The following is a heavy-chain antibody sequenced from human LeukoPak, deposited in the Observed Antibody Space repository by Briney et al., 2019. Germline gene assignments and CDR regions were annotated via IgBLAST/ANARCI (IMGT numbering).Heavy chain of an antibody. D-gene: IGHD3-3*01. CDR3: ANNRGTEDFWSAYYGY. J-gene: IGHJ4*02. Sequence: GGSLRLSCTASGFTFSIYAMSWVRQAPGKRLEWVSAISGSDAGTYYADSVKGRFTISRDNSRNTLYLQMNILRDEDTAVYYCANNRGTEDFWSAYYGYWGQGTLVTVSS. V-gene: IGHV3-23*01. CDR1: GFTFSIYA. CDR2: ISGSDAGT.